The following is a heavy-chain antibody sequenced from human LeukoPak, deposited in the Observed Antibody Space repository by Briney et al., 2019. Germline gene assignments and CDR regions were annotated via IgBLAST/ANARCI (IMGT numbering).Heavy chain of an antibody. J-gene: IGHJ6*02. D-gene: IGHD6-13*01. V-gene: IGHV4-30-2*01. CDR1: GGSISSGSYY. CDR2: IYHSGST. CDR3: ARVRAAAVHSYYYYYYGMDV. Sequence: PSQTLSLTCTVSGGSISSGSYYWSWIRQPPGKGLEWIGYIYHSGSTYYNPSLKSRVTISVDTSKNQFSLKLSSVTAADTAVYYCARVRAAAVHSYYYYYYGMDVWGQGTTVTVSS.